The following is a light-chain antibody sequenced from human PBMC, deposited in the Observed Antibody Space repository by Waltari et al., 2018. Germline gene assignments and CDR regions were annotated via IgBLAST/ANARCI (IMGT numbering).Light chain of an antibody. V-gene: IGKV1-39*01. CDR2: GAS. CDR1: RTIHRY. Sequence: DIEMTQSPSSLSASVGDRVNLTCQASRTIHRYLNCYQQKPGKAPKLLIYGASSLQGGVPGMFSGSGSGTVFTLTISSLQPEDIATYYCQQGYDIPRTFGQGTRVEI. CDR3: QQGYDIPRT. J-gene: IGKJ1*01.